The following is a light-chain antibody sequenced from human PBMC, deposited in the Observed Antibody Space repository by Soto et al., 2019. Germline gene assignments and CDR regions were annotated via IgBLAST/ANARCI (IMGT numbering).Light chain of an antibody. J-gene: IGLJ2*01. CDR2: GNS. CDR1: SSNIGSNY. V-gene: IGLV1-40*01. Sequence: QSVLTQPPSASGTPGQRVTISCSGSSSNIGSNYVYWYQQLPGTAPKLLIYGNSNRPSGVPDRFSGSKSGTSASLAITGLQAEDEADYYCQSYDSSLSGYVFGGGTKLTVL. CDR3: QSYDSSLSGYV.